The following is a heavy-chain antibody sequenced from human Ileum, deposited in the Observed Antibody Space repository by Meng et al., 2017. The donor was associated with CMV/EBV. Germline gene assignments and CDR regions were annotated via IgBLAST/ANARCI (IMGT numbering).Heavy chain of an antibody. Sequence: ASVKVSCKASGYTFTGYYMHWVRQAPGQGLEWMGWINPNSGGTNYAQKFQGRVTLTRDTSINTAYMELSRLRSDDAAVYYWARWEYGYYHYFQHWGQGTLVTVSS. J-gene: IGHJ1*01. CDR3: ARWEYGYYHYFQH. D-gene: IGHD4-17*01. CDR2: INPNSGGT. CDR1: GYTFTGYY. V-gene: IGHV1-2*02.